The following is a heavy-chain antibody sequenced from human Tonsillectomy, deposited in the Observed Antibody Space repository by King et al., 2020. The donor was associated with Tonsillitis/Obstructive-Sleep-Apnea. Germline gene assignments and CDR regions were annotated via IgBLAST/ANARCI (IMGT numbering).Heavy chain of an antibody. CDR3: ARDDSSGYYFDAFDI. J-gene: IGHJ3*02. Sequence: VQLQESGPGLVKPSETLSLTCTVSGGSISSYYWSWIRQPPWKGLEWVGYIYYSGSTNYNPSLKSRVTISVDTSKNKFSLKLSSVTAADTAVYYCARDDSSGYYFDAFDIWGQGTMVTVSS. CDR1: GGSISSYY. V-gene: IGHV4-59*01. D-gene: IGHD3-22*01. CDR2: IYYSGST.